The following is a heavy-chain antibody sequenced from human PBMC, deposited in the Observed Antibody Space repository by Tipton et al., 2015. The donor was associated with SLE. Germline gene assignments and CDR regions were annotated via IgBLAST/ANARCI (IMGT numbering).Heavy chain of an antibody. Sequence: QLVQSGGEVKKPGASVKVSCKASGYSFTTYGITWVRQAPGQGLEWMGWISAYNGNTNYAQKLQGRVTMTTDTSTSTAYMELRSLRSDDTAVYYCARKLYCSGGSCYSRWSWFDPWGQGTLVTVSS. D-gene: IGHD2-15*01. V-gene: IGHV1-18*01. J-gene: IGHJ5*02. CDR3: ARKLYCSGGSCYSRWSWFDP. CDR1: GYSFTTYG. CDR2: ISAYNGNT.